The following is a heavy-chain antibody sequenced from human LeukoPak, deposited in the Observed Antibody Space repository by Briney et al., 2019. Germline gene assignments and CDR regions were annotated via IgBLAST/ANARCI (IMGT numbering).Heavy chain of an antibody. CDR1: GYTFTGYD. CDR3: SRGVGAVGDY. CDR2: MSPKNKNA. D-gene: IGHD6-19*01. Sequence: GASVKVSCKASGYTFTGYDINWVRQATGQGLEWMGWMSPKNKNAACAQKFQGRVTMTSDTSISTAYMELSSLRSEDTAVYYCSRGVGAVGDYWGQGTLVTVSS. V-gene: IGHV1-8*01. J-gene: IGHJ4*02.